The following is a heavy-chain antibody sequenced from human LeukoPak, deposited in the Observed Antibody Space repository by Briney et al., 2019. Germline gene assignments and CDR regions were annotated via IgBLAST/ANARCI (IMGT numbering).Heavy chain of an antibody. J-gene: IGHJ4*02. D-gene: IGHD5-18*01. CDR2: IRYDESIK. CDR1: GFTFSNYG. Sequence: PGGSLRLSCAGSGFTFSNYGMHWVRQAPGKGLEWVAFIRYDESIKYYADSVKGRFTISRDNSKNALYVQMSSLRAEDTAVYYCAKRGAYSPPYWGQGTLVTVSS. V-gene: IGHV3-30*02. CDR3: AKRGAYSPPY.